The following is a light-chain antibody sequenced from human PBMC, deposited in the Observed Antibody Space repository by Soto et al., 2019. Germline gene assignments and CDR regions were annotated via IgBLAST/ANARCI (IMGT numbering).Light chain of an antibody. CDR2: AVS. V-gene: IGKV3-15*01. Sequence: EIMMTQSPGTLSASTGERATLSCRASQSVYSNLAWYQQKPGQAPRLLIYAVSTRAIGIPARFSGGGSGTEFTLTISSLQSEGFAVYYCQQYNKWPLTFGQGTKVEIK. CDR1: QSVYSN. CDR3: QQYNKWPLT. J-gene: IGKJ1*01.